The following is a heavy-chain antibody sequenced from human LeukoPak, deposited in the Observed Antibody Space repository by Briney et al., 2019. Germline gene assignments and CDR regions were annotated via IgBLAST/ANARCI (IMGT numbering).Heavy chain of an antibody. D-gene: IGHD6-13*01. CDR1: GYTFTGYY. J-gene: IGHJ5*02. CDR3: ARSWAAAGNWFDP. Sequence: GASVKVSCKASGYTFTGYYMHWVRQAPGQGLEWMGWINPNSGGTNYAQKFQGRVTMTRDTSISTAYMELSRLRSDDTAVYYCARSWAAAGNWFDPWGQGTLVTVSS. CDR2: INPNSGGT. V-gene: IGHV1-2*02.